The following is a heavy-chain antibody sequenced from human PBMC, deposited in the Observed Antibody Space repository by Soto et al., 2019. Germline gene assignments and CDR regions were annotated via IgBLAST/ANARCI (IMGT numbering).Heavy chain of an antibody. Sequence: QVQLMESGGGVVQPGGSLRLSSATSGFTFSRYSMHWFRQAPGKGLEWVAVTSSDGGTKFYADSVKGRFTVSRDNSKNTRYLQMNSLRPEDTAVYYCAREVVLTEWYFDNWGQGILVTVSS. CDR3: AREVVLTEWYFDN. V-gene: IGHV3-30-3*01. J-gene: IGHJ4*02. CDR2: TSSDGGTK. D-gene: IGHD2-21*01. CDR1: GFTFSRYS.